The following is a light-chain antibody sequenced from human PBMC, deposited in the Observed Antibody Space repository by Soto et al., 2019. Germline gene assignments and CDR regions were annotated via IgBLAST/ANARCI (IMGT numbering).Light chain of an antibody. V-gene: IGKV4-1*01. CDR2: WAS. CDR3: QQDYTSPRT. J-gene: IGKJ1*01. Sequence: DIVMTQSPDSLAVSLGERATINCKSSQSVLYSSNNKNYLTWYQQKPGQPPKLLIYWASTREFGVPDRFSGSGSGTDFTLTISSLQAGDVGVYYCQQDYTSPRTFGHGTKV. CDR1: QSVLYSSNNKNY.